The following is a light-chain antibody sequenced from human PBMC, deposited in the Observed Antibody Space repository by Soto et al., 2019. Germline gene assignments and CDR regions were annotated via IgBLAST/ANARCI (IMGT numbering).Light chain of an antibody. CDR3: QQYGNSPWT. Sequence: EIVMTQSPATLSVSPGDRATLSCRASQSVSSSYLAWYQHRPGQAPRLLIFGASSRATGIPDRFSGTGSGTDFTLTISRLEPEDFAVYYCQQYGNSPWTFGQGTKVDIK. J-gene: IGKJ1*01. CDR1: QSVSSSY. CDR2: GAS. V-gene: IGKV3-20*01.